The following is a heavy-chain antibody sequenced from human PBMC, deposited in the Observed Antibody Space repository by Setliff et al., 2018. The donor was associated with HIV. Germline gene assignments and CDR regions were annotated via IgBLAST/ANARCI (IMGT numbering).Heavy chain of an antibody. D-gene: IGHD6-19*01. J-gene: IGHJ4*02. V-gene: IGHV4-4*02. Sequence: PSETLSLTCAVSGGSISSSDWWTWVRQPPGRGLEWIGEIHHSGRTNYNPSLKSRVTISVDQSENQFSLRLTSVTAADTAIYYCARTIQPSSSPFDFWGQGILVTVSS. CDR3: ARTIQPSSSPFDF. CDR2: IHHSGRT. CDR1: GGSISSSDW.